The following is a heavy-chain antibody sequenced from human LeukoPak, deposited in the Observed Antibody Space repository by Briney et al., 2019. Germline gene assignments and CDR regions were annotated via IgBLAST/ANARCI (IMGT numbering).Heavy chain of an antibody. Sequence: GGSLRLSCAASGFTFSRYAMSWVRQAPGKGLESDSGMSSSGESPYYADSVKGRFNISRDNSKNTLYLEINSLRAEDTAIYYCAKKSRDGYNPFDYLGQGTLVNVSS. CDR3: AKKSRDGYNPFDY. V-gene: IGHV3-23*01. CDR2: MSSSGESP. CDR1: GFTFSRYA. D-gene: IGHD5-24*01. J-gene: IGHJ4*02.